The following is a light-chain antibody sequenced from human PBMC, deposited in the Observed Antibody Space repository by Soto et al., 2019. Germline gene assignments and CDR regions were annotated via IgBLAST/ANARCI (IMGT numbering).Light chain of an antibody. V-gene: IGKV1D-13*01. CDR2: DSS. CDR1: QTITTY. CDR3: QQYNDYFT. Sequence: IQMTQSPSSLSASVGDRVASTCRASQTITTYLNWYQQKPGRAPKLLIYDSSSLESGVPSRFSGSGSGTEFTLTISSLQPDDYATYYCQQYNDYFTFGGGTKVDIK. J-gene: IGKJ4*01.